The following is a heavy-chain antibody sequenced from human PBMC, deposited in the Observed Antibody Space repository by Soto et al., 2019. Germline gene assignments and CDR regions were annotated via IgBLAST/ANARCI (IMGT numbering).Heavy chain of an antibody. J-gene: IGHJ5*02. CDR2: IWPDGNNK. D-gene: IGHD1-26*01. V-gene: IGHV3-33*01. Sequence: QVQLVESGGGVVQPGRSLRLSCTAFGFTFSNYGIHWVRQAPGKGLEWVAVIWPDGNNKYYPDSVKGRFTISRDNSKNTRYLQMNSLRAEDTAVYYCARAGRVATTQLGWFDPWGQGTLVTVSS. CDR3: ARAGRVATTQLGWFDP. CDR1: GFTFSNYG.